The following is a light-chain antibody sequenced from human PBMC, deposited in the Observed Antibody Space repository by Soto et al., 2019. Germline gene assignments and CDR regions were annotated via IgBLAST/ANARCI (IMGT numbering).Light chain of an antibody. Sequence: QSELTQPPSVSGAPGQRVTISCTGRYSNIWAGYEVHWYQQVPVSAPKLLVSGHNNRPAGVPDRFFGYKSGSAASLSIIGLQAEADADYYSQSFDNSVSGSRVFGGGPNLTVL. CDR3: QSFDNSVSGSRV. CDR1: YSNIWAGYE. J-gene: IGLJ3*02. V-gene: IGLV1-40*01. CDR2: GHN.